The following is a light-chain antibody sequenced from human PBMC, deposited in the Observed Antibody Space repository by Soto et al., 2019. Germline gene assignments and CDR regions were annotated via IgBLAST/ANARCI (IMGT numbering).Light chain of an antibody. CDR2: GAS. Sequence: EIVMTQSPATLSVSPGERVTLSCRASQSVSSNLAWYQQKPGQAPRLLISGASTRATGIPARFSGSGSGTQFTLTISRLQSEDFAIYYCQQYNNWPLTFGGGTKVEIK. J-gene: IGKJ4*01. V-gene: IGKV3-15*01. CDR1: QSVSSN. CDR3: QQYNNWPLT.